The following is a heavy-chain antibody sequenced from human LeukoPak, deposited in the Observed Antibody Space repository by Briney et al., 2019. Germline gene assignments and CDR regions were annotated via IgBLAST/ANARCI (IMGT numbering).Heavy chain of an antibody. CDR1: GGSISSGGYY. Sequence: SETLSLTCTVSGGSISSGGYYWSWIQQPPGKGLEWIGYIYHSGSTYYNPSLKSRVAISVDRSKNQFSLKLSSVTAADTAVYYCARGIYYYMDVWGKGTTVTVSS. J-gene: IGHJ6*03. V-gene: IGHV4-30-2*01. CDR3: ARGIYYYMDV. CDR2: IYHSGST.